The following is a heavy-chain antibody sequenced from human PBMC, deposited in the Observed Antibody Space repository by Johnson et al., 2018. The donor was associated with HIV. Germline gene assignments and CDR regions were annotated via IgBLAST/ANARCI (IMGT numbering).Heavy chain of an antibody. CDR1: GFTFSSYA. V-gene: IGHV3-23*04. Sequence: VQLVESGGGLVQPGGSLRLSCAASGFTFSSYAMSWVRQAPGKGLEWVSAISGSGGSTSYAASVKGRFTISRDNSKNTLYLQMNSLRAEDTAVYYCAKEGADYNFWSGYYGESFDIWGQGTMVTVSS. CDR3: AKEGADYNFWSGYYGESFDI. D-gene: IGHD3-3*01. CDR2: ISGSGGST. J-gene: IGHJ3*02.